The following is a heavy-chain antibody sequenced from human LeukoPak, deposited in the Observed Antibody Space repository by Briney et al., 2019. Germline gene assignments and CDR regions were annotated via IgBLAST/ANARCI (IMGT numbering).Heavy chain of an antibody. D-gene: IGHD3-16*01. CDR1: GSTFSSYW. V-gene: IGHV3-7*01. Sequence: PGGSLRLSCAASGSTFSSYWMSWVRQAPGKGLEWVANIKQDGSEKYYVDSVKGRFTISRDNAKNSLYLQMNSLRAEDTAVYYCARDYTATTWLDYWGQGTLVTVSS. J-gene: IGHJ4*02. CDR3: ARDYTATTWLDY. CDR2: IKQDGSEK.